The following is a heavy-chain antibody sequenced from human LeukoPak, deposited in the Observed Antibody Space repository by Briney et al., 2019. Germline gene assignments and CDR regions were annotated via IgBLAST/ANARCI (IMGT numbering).Heavy chain of an antibody. V-gene: IGHV3-7*01. CDR2: IKQDGSEK. CDR1: GFTFSTYW. J-gene: IGHJ4*02. D-gene: IGHD3/OR15-3a*01. CDR3: ARDSDSSNLWTGSLH. Sequence: PGGSLRLSCAASGFTFSTYWMSWVRQAPGKGLEWVANIKQDGSEKYYVDSVKGRFTISRDNAKNSLYLQMSSLRAEDTALYYCARDSDSSNLWTGSLHWGQGALVTVSS.